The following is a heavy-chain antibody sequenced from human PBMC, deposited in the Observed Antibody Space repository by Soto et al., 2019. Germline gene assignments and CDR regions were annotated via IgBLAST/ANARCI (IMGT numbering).Heavy chain of an antibody. V-gene: IGHV1-18*01. J-gene: IGHJ6*02. Sequence: ASVKVSCKASGYTFTSYGISWVRQAPGQGLEWMGWISAYNGNTNYAQKLQGRVTMTTDTSTSTAYMELRSLRSDDTAVYYCARDIIVAGPYYYGMDVWGQGTTVNVSS. CDR1: GYTFTSYG. CDR3: ARDIIVAGPYYYGMDV. D-gene: IGHD5-12*01. CDR2: ISAYNGNT.